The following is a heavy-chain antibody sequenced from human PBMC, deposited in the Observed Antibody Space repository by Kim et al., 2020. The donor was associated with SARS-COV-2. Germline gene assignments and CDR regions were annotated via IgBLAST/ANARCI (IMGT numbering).Heavy chain of an antibody. V-gene: IGHV3-53*01. CDR2: IYSGGST. D-gene: IGHD6-13*01. Sequence: GGSLRLSCAASGFTVSSNYMSWVRQAPGKGLEWVSIIYSGGSTYYADSVKGRFTISRDNSKNTLYLQMNSLRAEDTALYYCARGRLSSSWYDGGIKYYYGMDVWGQGTTVIVSS. CDR3: ARGRLSSSWYDGGIKYYYGMDV. J-gene: IGHJ6*02. CDR1: GFTVSSNY.